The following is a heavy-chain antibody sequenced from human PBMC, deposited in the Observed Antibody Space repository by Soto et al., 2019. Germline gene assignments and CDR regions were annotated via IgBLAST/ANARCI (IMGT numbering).Heavy chain of an antibody. CDR3: ASRGYRYGYFDY. V-gene: IGHV4-39*01. J-gene: IGHJ4*02. Sequence: SETLSLTCTVSGGSISSSSYYWGWIRQPPGKGLEWIGSIFYSGSTYYNPSLKSRVTISVDTSKKQFSLKLSSVTAADTAVYYCASRGYRYGYFDYWGQGTLVTVSS. CDR2: IFYSGST. CDR1: GGSISSSSYY. D-gene: IGHD5-18*01.